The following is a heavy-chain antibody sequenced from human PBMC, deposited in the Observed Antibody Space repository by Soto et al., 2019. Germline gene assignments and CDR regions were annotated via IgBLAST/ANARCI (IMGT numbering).Heavy chain of an antibody. Sequence: XATLSLTCTVSGASISGFYLSWIGKSAGKGLEWIGRIYATVTTDYNPSLKSRVTMSVDTSKKQFSLKLRSVTAADTAVYYCVRDGKKTLRDWFDPWAQGISVTVSS. CDR1: GASISGFY. CDR3: VRDGKKTLRDWFDP. V-gene: IGHV4-4*07. D-gene: IGHD1-1*01. J-gene: IGHJ5*02. CDR2: IYATVTT.